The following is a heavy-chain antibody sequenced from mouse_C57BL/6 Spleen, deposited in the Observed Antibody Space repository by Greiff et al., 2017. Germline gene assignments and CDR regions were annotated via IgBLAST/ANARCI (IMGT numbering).Heavy chain of an antibody. Sequence: VKLQESDAELLKPGASVKISCKVSGYPFTDHTIPRMKQRPEQGLALIGYIYPRDGSTKYNEKFKGKATLTADKSSSTAYMQLNSLTSEDSAVYFCARGELASYYVDYWGQGTTLTVAA. CDR1: GYPFTDHT. J-gene: IGHJ2*01. CDR2: IYPRDGST. D-gene: IGHD4-1*01. V-gene: IGHV1-78*01. CDR3: ARGELASYYVDY.